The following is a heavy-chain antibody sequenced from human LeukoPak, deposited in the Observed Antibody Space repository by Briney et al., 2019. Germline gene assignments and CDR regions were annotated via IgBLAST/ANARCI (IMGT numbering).Heavy chain of an antibody. Sequence: PGGSLRLSCAASGFTFNTYTMNWVRQAPGKGLEWVSAISGSGGSTYYADSVKGRFTISRDNSKNTLYLQMNSLRAEDTAVYYCATLGDGYNRSFDYWGQGTLVTVSS. CDR2: ISGSGGST. D-gene: IGHD5-24*01. CDR3: ATLGDGYNRSFDY. CDR1: GFTFNTYT. J-gene: IGHJ4*02. V-gene: IGHV3-23*01.